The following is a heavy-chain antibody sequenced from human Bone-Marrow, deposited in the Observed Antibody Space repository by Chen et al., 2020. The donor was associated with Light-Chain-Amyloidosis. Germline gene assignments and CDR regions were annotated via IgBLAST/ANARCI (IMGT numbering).Heavy chain of an antibody. CDR2: ISGSGNTI. CDR1: GFRFKDYE. CDR3: VRDRPLRYALPAPFDY. V-gene: IGHV3-48*03. Sequence: EVQLVESGGGLVQPGGSLSLSCAASGFRFKDYELNWVRQAPGKGLEWISYISGSGNTIFYATSVKGRFTISRDNAKSSLYLQMNRLTAEDTAVYYCVRDRPLRYALPAPFDYWGQGTLVTVSS. J-gene: IGHJ4*02. D-gene: IGHD1-1*01.